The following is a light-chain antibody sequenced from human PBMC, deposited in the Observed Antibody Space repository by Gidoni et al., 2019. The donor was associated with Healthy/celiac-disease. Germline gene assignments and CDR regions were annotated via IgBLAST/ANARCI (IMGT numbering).Light chain of an antibody. J-gene: IGKJ1*01. CDR2: KAA. Sequence: DIQMTQSPSTLSASVGDRVTITFRASQSISSWLAWYQQKPGKAPNLLIYKAASLESRVPSRFSGSGSGTEFTLTISSLQPDDFATYYCQQYNSNSGRTFGQGTKVEIK. V-gene: IGKV1-5*03. CDR1: QSISSW. CDR3: QQYNSNSGRT.